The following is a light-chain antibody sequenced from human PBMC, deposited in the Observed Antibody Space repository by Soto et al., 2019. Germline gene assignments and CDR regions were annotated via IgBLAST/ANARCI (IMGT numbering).Light chain of an antibody. V-gene: IGKV3-20*01. CDR2: GAS. CDR3: QQYGSSPPIT. CDR1: QSVSSGY. J-gene: IGKJ5*01. Sequence: IVLTQSPGTLSLSPGERATLSCRASQSVSSGYLAWYQQRPGQAPRLLIYGASSRTTGIPHRFSGSGSGTDFTLTISRLEPEDFAVYYCQQYGSSPPITFGQGTRLEIK.